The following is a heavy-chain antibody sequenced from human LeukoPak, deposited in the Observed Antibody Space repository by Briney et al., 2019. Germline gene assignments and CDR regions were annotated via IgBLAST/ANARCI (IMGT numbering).Heavy chain of an antibody. D-gene: IGHD1-1*01. V-gene: IGHV4-59*01. Sequence: PSETLSLTCTVSGDSNSPYYWGWIRQPPGKGLEWIGYIYYSGDTTYNPSLKSRVTMSVDTSKNQFSLKLSSVTAADTAVYYCARDKQPGDYWGQGALVTVSS. CDR2: IYYSGDT. J-gene: IGHJ4*02. CDR3: ARDKQPGDY. CDR1: GDSNSPYY.